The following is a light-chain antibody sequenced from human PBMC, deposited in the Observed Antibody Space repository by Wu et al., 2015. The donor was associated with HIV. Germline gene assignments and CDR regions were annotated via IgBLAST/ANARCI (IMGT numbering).Light chain of an antibody. CDR3: HQCGSSPRT. V-gene: IGKV3-20*01. J-gene: IGKJ1*01. CDR1: QSVSSTY. CDR2: GAS. Sequence: EIVLTQSPGTLSLSPGERGTLSCRASQSVSSTYFAWYQRKPGQAPRLLIYGASKRATGIPDRFSASGSGTDFTLTINRLEPEDFAVYYCHQCGSSPRTFGQGTKVEV.